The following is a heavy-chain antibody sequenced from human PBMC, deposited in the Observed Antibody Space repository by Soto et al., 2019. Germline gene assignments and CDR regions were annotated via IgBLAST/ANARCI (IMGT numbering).Heavy chain of an antibody. Sequence: QVQLQESGPGLVKPSETLSLTCTVSGGSLNNYYWSWIRQPPGKGLEWIGYIFYSGNTIYNPSLKDRVTISVDTSKNQFSLKLSSVTAADTAVYYCVGHRGTGYPYFDYWGQGTLVTVSS. D-gene: IGHD3-9*01. J-gene: IGHJ4*02. V-gene: IGHV4-59*08. CDR3: VGHRGTGYPYFDY. CDR1: GGSLNNYY. CDR2: IFYSGNT.